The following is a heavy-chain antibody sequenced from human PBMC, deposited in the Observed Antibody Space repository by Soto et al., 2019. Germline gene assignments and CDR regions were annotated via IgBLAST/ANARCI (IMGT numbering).Heavy chain of an antibody. CDR1: GFTFSNYG. J-gene: IGHJ4*02. D-gene: IGHD5-12*01. CDR3: ARGLHSLFDY. CDR2: IWYDGNNK. V-gene: IGHV3-33*01. Sequence: QVQLVESGGGVVQPGGSLRLSCAASGFTFSNYGMHWVRQAPGKGLEWVAVIWYDGNNKYYADSVKGRFTMSRDNSNNTLYAQMTSLRAEATAVYYFARGLHSLFDYWGQGTLVAVSS.